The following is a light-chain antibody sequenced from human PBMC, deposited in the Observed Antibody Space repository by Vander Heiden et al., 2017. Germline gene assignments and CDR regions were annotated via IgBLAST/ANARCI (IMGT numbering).Light chain of an antibody. Sequence: SNELTQQPSVSVSPGQTDTITCSGDSLAKQYASWYLQRSGQAPGLIIFKDRERPSGIPERFSGANSGTTVTLTISGVQAEDEAEYYCQSPDRSGLLRVFGTGTRLTVL. CDR1: SLAKQY. CDR3: QSPDRSGLLRV. J-gene: IGLJ1*01. CDR2: KDR. V-gene: IGLV3-25*03.